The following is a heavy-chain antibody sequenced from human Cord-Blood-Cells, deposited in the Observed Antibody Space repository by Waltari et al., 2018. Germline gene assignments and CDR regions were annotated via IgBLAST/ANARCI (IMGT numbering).Heavy chain of an antibody. D-gene: IGHD3-9*01. CDR2: IRSKAYGGTT. CDR1: GFTFGDYA. CDR3: TRDREADYDILTGYYYYYYYMDV. Sequence: EVQLVESGGGLVQPGRSLRLSCTASGFTFGDYAMSWFRQAPGKGLEWVGFIRSKAYGGTTEYAASVKGRFTITRDDSKSIVYLQMNSLKTEDTAVYYCTRDREADYDILTGYYYYYYYMDVWGKGTTVTVSS. V-gene: IGHV3-49*03. J-gene: IGHJ6*03.